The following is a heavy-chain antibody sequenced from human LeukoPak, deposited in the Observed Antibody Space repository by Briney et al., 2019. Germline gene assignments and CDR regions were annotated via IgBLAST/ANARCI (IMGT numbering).Heavy chain of an antibody. CDR3: ARFSSSPRYFDL. CDR2: IYSGGST. CDR1: GFTVSSNY. D-gene: IGHD6-6*01. Sequence: GGSLRLSCAASGFTVSSNYMSWVRQAPGKGLEWVSVIYSGGSTYYADSVKGRFTISRDNSKNTLYLQMNSLRAEDTAMYYCARFSSSPRYFDLWAVAPWSLSPQ. J-gene: IGHJ2*01. V-gene: IGHV3-53*01.